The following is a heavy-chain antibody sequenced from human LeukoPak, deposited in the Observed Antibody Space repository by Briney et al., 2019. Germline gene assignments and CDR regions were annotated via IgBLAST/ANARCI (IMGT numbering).Heavy chain of an antibody. D-gene: IGHD2-15*01. CDR2: IIPIFGTA. CDR1: GGTFSSYA. CDR3: ARVNDCSGGSCYPDFDY. V-gene: IGHV1-69*01. J-gene: IGHJ4*02. Sequence: SVKVSCQASGGTFSSYAISWVRQAPGQGLEWLGGIIPIFGTANYAQKFQGRVTITADESTSTAYMELSSLRSEDTAVYYCARVNDCSGGSCYPDFDYWGQGTLVTVSS.